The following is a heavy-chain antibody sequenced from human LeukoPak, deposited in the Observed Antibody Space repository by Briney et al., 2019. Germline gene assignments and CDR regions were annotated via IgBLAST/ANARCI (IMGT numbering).Heavy chain of an antibody. CDR1: GFTFNTYE. CDR2: ISSSGRTI. D-gene: IGHD4-17*01. J-gene: IGHJ4*02. V-gene: IGHV3-48*03. CDR3: AKDPLTVTYYFDY. Sequence: PGGSLRLSCAASGFTFNTYEMNWVRQAPGKGLEWVSYISSSGRTIYYADSVKGRFTISRDNAKNSLYLQMNSLRAEDTAVYYCAKDPLTVTYYFDYWGQGTLVTVSS.